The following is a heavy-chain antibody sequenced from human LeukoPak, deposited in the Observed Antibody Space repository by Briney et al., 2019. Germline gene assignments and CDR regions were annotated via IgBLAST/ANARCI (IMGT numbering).Heavy chain of an antibody. CDR3: ARERFPNRAPNWFDP. Sequence: GASVKVSCKSSGYSFTIYGISWVRQAPGQGLEWMGWISAYNGNTNYAQKLQGRVTMTTDTSTSTAYMELRSLRSDDPAVYYCARERFPNRAPNWFDPWGQGTLVTVSS. CDR2: ISAYNGNT. CDR1: GYSFTIYG. J-gene: IGHJ5*02. D-gene: IGHD3-10*01. V-gene: IGHV1-18*01.